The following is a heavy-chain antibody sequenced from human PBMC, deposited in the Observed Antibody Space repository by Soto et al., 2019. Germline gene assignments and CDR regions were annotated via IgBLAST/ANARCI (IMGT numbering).Heavy chain of an antibody. Sequence: EVQLVESGGGLVQPGGSLRLSCAASGFTVSSNYMSWGRQAPGKGLEWVSVIYSGGSTYYADSVKGRFTISRDNSKNTLYLQMNSLRAEDTAVYYCARGWYYYYGMDVWGQGTTVTVSS. CDR1: GFTVSSNY. CDR2: IYSGGST. V-gene: IGHV3-66*01. J-gene: IGHJ6*02. CDR3: ARGWYYYYGMDV.